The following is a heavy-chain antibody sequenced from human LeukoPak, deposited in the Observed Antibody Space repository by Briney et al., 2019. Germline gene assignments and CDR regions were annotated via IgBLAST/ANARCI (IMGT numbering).Heavy chain of an antibody. CDR2: ISYDGSNK. D-gene: IGHD3-9*01. CDR1: GFTFSSYA. Sequence: PGGSLRLSCAASGFTFSSYAMHWVRQAPGKGLEWVAVISYDGSNKYYADSVKGRFTISRDNSKNTLYLQMNSLRAEDTAVYYCARDHGLTGYYNYWGQGTLVTVSS. CDR3: ARDHGLTGYYNY. J-gene: IGHJ4*02. V-gene: IGHV3-30*04.